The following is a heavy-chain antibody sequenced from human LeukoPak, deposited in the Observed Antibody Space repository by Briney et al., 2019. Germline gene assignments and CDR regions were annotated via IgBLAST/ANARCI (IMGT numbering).Heavy chain of an antibody. CDR2: IRYDSSDK. D-gene: IGHD5-12*01. CDR1: GFIFSNYG. V-gene: IGHV3-30*02. Sequence: PGGSLRLSCAASGFIFSNYGMHWVRQAPGKGLEWVAFIRYDSSDKYYADSVKGRITLSRDNSKNTMYLQMNFLRVDDTAVYYCAKDVSGYDHDYWGQGTLVTVSS. CDR3: AKDVSGYDHDY. J-gene: IGHJ4*02.